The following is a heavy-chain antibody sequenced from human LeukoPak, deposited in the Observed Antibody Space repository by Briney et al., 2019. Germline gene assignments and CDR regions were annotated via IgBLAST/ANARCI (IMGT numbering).Heavy chain of an antibody. J-gene: IGHJ4*02. D-gene: IGHD3-3*01. CDR2: IYHSGST. CDR3: ARHHPFGVVHFDY. CDR1: GYSISSGYC. Sequence: SETLSLTCAVSGYSISSGYCWGWIRQPPGKGLEWIGSIYHSGSTYYNPSLKSRVTISVDTSKNQFSLKLSSVTAADTAVYYCARHHPFGVVHFDYWGQGTLVTVSS. V-gene: IGHV4-38-2*01.